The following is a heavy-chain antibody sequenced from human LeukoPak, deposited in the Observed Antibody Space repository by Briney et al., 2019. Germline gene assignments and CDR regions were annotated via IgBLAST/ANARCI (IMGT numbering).Heavy chain of an antibody. J-gene: IGHJ4*02. CDR3: ARGEQYYDFWSDDY. V-gene: IGHV1-2*02. CDR1: GYTFTGYY. Sequence: ASVKVSCKASGYTFTGYYMHWVRQAPGQGLEWVGWINPNSGGTNYAQKFQGRVTMTRDTSISTAYMELSRLRSDDTAVYYCARGEQYYDFWSDDYWGQGTLATVSS. D-gene: IGHD3-3*01. CDR2: INPNSGGT.